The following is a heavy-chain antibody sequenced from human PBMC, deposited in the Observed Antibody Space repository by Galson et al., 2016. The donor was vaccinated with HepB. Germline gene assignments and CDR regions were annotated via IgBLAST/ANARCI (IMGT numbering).Heavy chain of an antibody. V-gene: IGHV3-30*03. CDR1: GFTFSHFG. Sequence: SLRLSCAASGFTFSHFGMHWVRRAPGKGLEWVALMSYDGSFKHHADSVEGRFTISRDNSKSTLYLQMNSLRVEDTAVYYCAREGLYSSGWYALDVWGQGTTVTVSS. CDR3: AREGLYSSGWYALDV. D-gene: IGHD6-19*01. CDR2: MSYDGSFK. J-gene: IGHJ6*02.